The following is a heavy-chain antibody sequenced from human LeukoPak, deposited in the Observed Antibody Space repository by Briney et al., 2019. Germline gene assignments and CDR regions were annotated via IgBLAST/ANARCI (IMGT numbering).Heavy chain of an antibody. Sequence: SETLPLTCTVSGGSISSYYWSWIRQPPGKGLEWIGYIYYSGSTNYNPSLKSRVTISVDTSKNQFSLKLSSVTAADTAVYYCARAPTTVGVDPWGQGTLVTVSS. J-gene: IGHJ5*02. CDR2: IYYSGST. CDR1: GGSISSYY. V-gene: IGHV4-59*01. CDR3: ARAPTTVGVDP. D-gene: IGHD4-23*01.